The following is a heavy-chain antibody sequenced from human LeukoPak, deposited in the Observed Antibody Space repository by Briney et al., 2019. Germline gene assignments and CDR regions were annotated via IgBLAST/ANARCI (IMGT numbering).Heavy chain of an antibody. J-gene: IGHJ5*02. D-gene: IGHD3-10*01. V-gene: IGHV4-61*01. CDR3: ARVYYYSSYWFDP. Sequence: PSETLSLTCTVSGGSVTIGSYYWSWIRQPPGKGLEWIGYIYYSGNTDYNPSLKSRVTISVDTSKNQFSLKLNSVTAADTAVYFYARVYYYSSYWFDPWGQGTLVTVSS. CDR1: GGSVTIGSYY. CDR2: IYYSGNT.